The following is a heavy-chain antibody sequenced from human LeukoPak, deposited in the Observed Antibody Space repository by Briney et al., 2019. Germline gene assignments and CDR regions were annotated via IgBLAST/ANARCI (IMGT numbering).Heavy chain of an antibody. CDR1: GASISSSSYH. CDR2: IHYSGST. V-gene: IGHV4-39*01. D-gene: IGHD1-26*01. J-gene: IGHJ5*02. CDR3: ARQGGTPDWFDP. Sequence: PSETLSLTCTVSGASISSSSYHWGWIRQPPGKGLEWIGNIHYSGSTYYNPSLKSRVTISVHTPKNQFSLKLSSVTAADTAVYYCARQGGTPDWFDPWGQGTLVTVSS.